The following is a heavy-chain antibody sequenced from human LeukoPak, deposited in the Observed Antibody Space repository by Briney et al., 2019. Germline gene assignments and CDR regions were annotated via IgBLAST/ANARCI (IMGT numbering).Heavy chain of an antibody. Sequence: SGGSLRLSCAASGFTFSSYGMHWVRQAPGKGLEWVAVISYDGSNKYYADSVKGRFTISRDNSKNTLYLQMNSLRAEDTAVYYCAVGYSGFDYPFDYWGQGTLVTVSS. CDR1: GFTFSSYG. J-gene: IGHJ4*02. V-gene: IGHV3-30*03. D-gene: IGHD5-12*01. CDR3: AVGYSGFDYPFDY. CDR2: ISYDGSNK.